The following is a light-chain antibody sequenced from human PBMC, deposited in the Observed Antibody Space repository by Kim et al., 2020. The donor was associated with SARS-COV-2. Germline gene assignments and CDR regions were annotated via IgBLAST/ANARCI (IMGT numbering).Light chain of an antibody. CDR3: SSYTSSTTLV. V-gene: IGLV2-14*03. Sequence: QSALTQPAYVSGSPGQSITISCTGTSNDVGGYNYVSWYQQHPGKAPKVIIYDVTNRPSGVSNLFSGSKSGNTASLTISLLQAEDESDYYCSSYTSSTTLVFCGGTQLSVL. CDR1: SNDVGGYNY. J-gene: IGLJ2*01. CDR2: DVT.